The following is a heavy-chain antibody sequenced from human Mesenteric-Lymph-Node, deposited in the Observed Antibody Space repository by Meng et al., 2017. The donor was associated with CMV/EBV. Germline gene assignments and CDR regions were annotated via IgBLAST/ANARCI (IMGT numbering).Heavy chain of an antibody. D-gene: IGHD5-24*01. Sequence: SVKVSCKASGGTFSSYAISWVRQAPGQGLEWMGGIIPIFGTANYAQKFQGRVTITTDESTSTAYMELSSLRSEDTAVYYCARGRRDGGGFQGGGGLQHSVGYYGMDVWGQGTTVTVSS. J-gene: IGHJ6*02. V-gene: IGHV1-69*05. CDR1: GGTFSSYA. CDR2: IIPIFGTA. CDR3: ARGRRDGGGFQGGGGLQHSVGYYGMDV.